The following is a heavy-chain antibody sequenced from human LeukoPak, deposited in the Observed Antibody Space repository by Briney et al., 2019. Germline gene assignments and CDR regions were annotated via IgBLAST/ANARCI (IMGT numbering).Heavy chain of an antibody. CDR2: IYYSGST. J-gene: IGHJ4*02. V-gene: IGHV4-59*01. CDR3: ARGYDFWSGYYASPFFDY. Sequence: KSSETLSLTCTVAGGSISSYYWSWIRQPPGKGLEWIGYIYYSGSTNYNPSLKSRVTISVDTSKNQFSLKLSSVTAADTAVYYCARGYDFWSGYYASPFFDYWGQGTLVTVSS. CDR1: GGSISSYY. D-gene: IGHD3-3*01.